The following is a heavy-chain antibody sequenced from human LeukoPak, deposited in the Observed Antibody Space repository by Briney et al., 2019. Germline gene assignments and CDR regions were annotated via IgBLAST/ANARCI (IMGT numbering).Heavy chain of an antibody. CDR3: AKDRSLDY. V-gene: IGHV4-34*01. J-gene: IGHJ4*02. CDR2: INHSGST. D-gene: IGHD1-26*01. Sequence: SETLSLTCAVYGGSFSGYYWSWIRQPPGKGLEWIGEINHSGSTNYNPSLKSRVTISVDTSKNQFSLKLSSVTAADTAVYYCAKDRSLDYWGQGTLVTVSS. CDR1: GGSFSGYY.